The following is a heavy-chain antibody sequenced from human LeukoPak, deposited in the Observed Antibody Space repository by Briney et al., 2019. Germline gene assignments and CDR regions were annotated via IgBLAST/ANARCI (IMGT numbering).Heavy chain of an antibody. V-gene: IGHV3-30*02. CDR2: IRYDGSKT. CDR3: ARDLSYSGSSGYSDY. D-gene: IGHD3-22*01. Sequence: GGSLRLSCAASGFDLSRNGMHWVRQAPGKGLEWVSFIRYDGSKTFYGDSVTGRFSISRDNSKNTLYLQMNSLRAEDTAVYYCARDLSYSGSSGYSDYWGQGNLVTVSS. J-gene: IGHJ4*02. CDR1: GFDLSRNG.